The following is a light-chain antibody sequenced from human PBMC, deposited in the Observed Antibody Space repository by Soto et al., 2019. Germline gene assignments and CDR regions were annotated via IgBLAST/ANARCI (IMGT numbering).Light chain of an antibody. CDR3: QQYNNWPPWT. CDR1: QSVSNN. J-gene: IGKJ1*01. CDR2: GAS. Sequence: EIVLTQSPCTLSLSPGERATLSCRASQSVSNNYLSWYQQKPSQAPRLLIFGASARATGIPARFSGSGSGTEFTLTISSLQSEDFAVYYCQQYNNWPPWTFGQGTKVDIK. V-gene: IGKV3-15*01.